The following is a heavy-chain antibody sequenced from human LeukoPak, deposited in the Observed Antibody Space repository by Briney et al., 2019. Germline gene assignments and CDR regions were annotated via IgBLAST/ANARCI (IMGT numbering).Heavy chain of an antibody. J-gene: IGHJ4*02. CDR2: INHSGST. CDR1: GGSFSGYY. V-gene: IGHV4-34*01. D-gene: IGHD1-26*01. Sequence: PSETLSLTCAVYGGSFSGYYWSWIRQPPGKGLEWIGEINHSGSTNYNPSLKSRVTISVDTSKNQFSLKLSSVTAADTAVYYCARAEVGATDLFDYWGQGTLVTVSS. CDR3: ARAEVGATDLFDY.